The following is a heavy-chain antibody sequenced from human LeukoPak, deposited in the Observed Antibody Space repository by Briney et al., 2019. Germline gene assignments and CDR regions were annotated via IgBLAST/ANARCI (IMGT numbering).Heavy chain of an antibody. CDR1: NGSISSYH. J-gene: IGHJ4*02. CDR3: ARLRVSGSYLYYFDY. D-gene: IGHD3-10*01. Sequence: SETLSLTCTVSNGSISSYHWSWVRQPPGKGLEWIGYILTSGTTNYNPSLKSRLTISVDTSKNLFTLKLSSVTAADTAVYYCARLRVSGSYLYYFDYWGQGTLVTVSS. V-gene: IGHV4-4*09. CDR2: ILTSGTT.